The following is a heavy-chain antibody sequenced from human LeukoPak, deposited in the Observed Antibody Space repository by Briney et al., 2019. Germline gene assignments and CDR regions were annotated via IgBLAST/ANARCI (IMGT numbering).Heavy chain of an antibody. V-gene: IGHV3-23*01. CDR3: AKVSGSGGTKYQPFDY. Sequence: GGSLRLSCAASGFTFSSYAMSWVRQAPGKGLEWVSAISGSGGSTYYADSVKGRFTISRDNSKNTLYLQMNSLRAEDTAVYYCAKVSGSGGTKYQPFDYWGQGTLVTVSS. CDR2: ISGSGGST. J-gene: IGHJ4*02. CDR1: GFTFSSYA. D-gene: IGHD2-15*01.